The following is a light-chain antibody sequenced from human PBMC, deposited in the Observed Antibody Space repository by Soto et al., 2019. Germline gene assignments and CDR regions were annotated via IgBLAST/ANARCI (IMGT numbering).Light chain of an antibody. CDR1: QSVFSW. Sequence: DIQMTQSPSTLSASVGDRVTITCRASQSVFSWLAWYQQKPGKAPKLLIYKASSLESGVPSRFSGSGSGREFTHTISSLQPDDFATYYCQQYSDDYTFGQGTKLEIK. V-gene: IGKV1-5*03. CDR3: QQYSDDYT. CDR2: KAS. J-gene: IGKJ2*01.